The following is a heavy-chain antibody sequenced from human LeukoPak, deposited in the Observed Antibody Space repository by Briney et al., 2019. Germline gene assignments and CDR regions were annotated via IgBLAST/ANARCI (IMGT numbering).Heavy chain of an antibody. CDR1: GFTVSSNY. Sequence: PGGSLRLSCAASGFTVSSNYMSWVRQAPGKGLEWVSVIYSGGSTYYADSVKGRFTISRDNSKNTLYLQMDSLRAEDTAVYYCARDMPASYYYDSSGYYYYWGQGTLVTVSS. D-gene: IGHD3-22*01. CDR3: ARDMPASYYYDSSGYYYY. J-gene: IGHJ4*02. V-gene: IGHV3-66*01. CDR2: IYSGGST.